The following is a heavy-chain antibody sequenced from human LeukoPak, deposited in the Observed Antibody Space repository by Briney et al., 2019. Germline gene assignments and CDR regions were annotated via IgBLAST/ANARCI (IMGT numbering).Heavy chain of an antibody. J-gene: IGHJ6*02. CDR2: IYSGGST. V-gene: IGHV3-53*01. Sequence: PGGSLRLSCAASGFTFSSYAMNWVRQAPGKGLEWVSVIYSGGSTYYADSVKGRFTISRDNSKNTLYLQMNSLRAEDTAVYYCARSASRITMVRGYGMDVWGQGTTVTVSS. CDR3: ARSASRITMVRGYGMDV. D-gene: IGHD3-10*01. CDR1: GFTFSSYA.